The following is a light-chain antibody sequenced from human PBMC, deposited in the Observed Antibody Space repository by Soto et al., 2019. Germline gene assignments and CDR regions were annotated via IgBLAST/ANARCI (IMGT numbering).Light chain of an antibody. V-gene: IGLV1-51*01. CDR3: GTWDSNLSAVV. CDR1: SSNIGNNY. J-gene: IGLJ2*01. Sequence: QSVLTQPPSVSAAPGQKVTISCSGSSSNIGNNYVSWYQQLPGTAPKLFIYDNTKRSSGIPDRFSGSKSGTSATLGITGLQTGDEADYYCGTWDSNLSAVVFGGGTKLTVL. CDR2: DNT.